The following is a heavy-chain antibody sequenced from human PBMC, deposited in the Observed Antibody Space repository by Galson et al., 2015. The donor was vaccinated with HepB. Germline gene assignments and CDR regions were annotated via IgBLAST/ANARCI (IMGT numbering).Heavy chain of an antibody. Sequence: SLRLSCAASGLTFSSYAMSWVRQAPGKGLEWVSAISGSGGSTYYADSVKVRFTISRDNSKNTLYLQMNSLRAEDTAVYYCAKERGYDSSGYYHTYLDYWGQGTLVTVSS. CDR1: GLTFSSYA. CDR3: AKERGYDSSGYYHTYLDY. CDR2: ISGSGGST. D-gene: IGHD3-22*01. V-gene: IGHV3-23*01. J-gene: IGHJ4*02.